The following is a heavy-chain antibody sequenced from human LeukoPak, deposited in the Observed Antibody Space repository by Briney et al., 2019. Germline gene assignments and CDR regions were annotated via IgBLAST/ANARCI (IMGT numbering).Heavy chain of an antibody. Sequence: PGGSLRLSCAASGFTFSSYGMHWVRQAPGKGLEWVAFIRYDGSNKYYADSVKGRFTISRDNSKNTLYLQMNSLRAEDTAVYYCAKGGTTVTPRYFDYWGQGTLVTVSS. J-gene: IGHJ4*02. V-gene: IGHV3-30*02. CDR1: GFTFSSYG. CDR2: IRYDGSNK. D-gene: IGHD4-17*01. CDR3: AKGGTTVTPRYFDY.